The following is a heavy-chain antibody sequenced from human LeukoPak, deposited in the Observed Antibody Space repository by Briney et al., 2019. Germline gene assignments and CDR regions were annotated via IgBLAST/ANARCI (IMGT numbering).Heavy chain of an antibody. CDR3: ARDDSIGDILTGSIYYYYYYGMDV. Sequence: GGSLRLSCAAPGFTFSSYAMHWVRQAPGKGLPWVAVISYDGSNKYYADSVKGRFTISRDNSKNTLYLQMNSLRAEDTAVYYCARDDSIGDILTGSIYYYYYYGMDVWGKGTTVTVSS. CDR1: GFTFSSYA. J-gene: IGHJ6*04. CDR2: ISYDGSNK. D-gene: IGHD3-9*01. V-gene: IGHV3-30*04.